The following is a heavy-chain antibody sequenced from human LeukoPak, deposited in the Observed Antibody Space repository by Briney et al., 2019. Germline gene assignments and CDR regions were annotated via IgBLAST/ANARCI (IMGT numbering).Heavy chain of an antibody. J-gene: IGHJ6*03. D-gene: IGHD3-3*01. CDR1: GGTFSSYA. V-gene: IGHV1-69*05. CDR2: IIPIFGTA. CDR3: AREYYDFWSGSHYYYYMDV. Sequence: SVKVSCKASGGTFSSYAISWVRQAPGQGLEWMGRIIPIFGTANYAQKFQGRVTITTDESTSTAYMELSSLRSEDTAVYYCAREYYDFWSGSHYYYYMDVWGKGTTVTVSS.